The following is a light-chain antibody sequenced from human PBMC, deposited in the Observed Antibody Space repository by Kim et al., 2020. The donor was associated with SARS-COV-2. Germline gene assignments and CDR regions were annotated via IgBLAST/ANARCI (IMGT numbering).Light chain of an antibody. CDR1: KVGDKY. Sequence: VSPGQTASITCSGDKVGDKYACWYQHKPGQSPVLVIYQDSKRPSGIPERFSGSNSGNTATLTISGTQAMDEADYYCQAWDSSTVVFGGGTQLTVL. CDR3: QAWDSSTVV. CDR2: QDS. J-gene: IGLJ2*01. V-gene: IGLV3-1*01.